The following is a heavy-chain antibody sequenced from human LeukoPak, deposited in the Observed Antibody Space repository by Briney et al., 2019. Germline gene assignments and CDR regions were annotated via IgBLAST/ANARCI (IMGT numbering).Heavy chain of an antibody. Sequence: PGRSLRLSCAASGFTFSSYAMHWVRQAPGKGLEWVAVISYDGSNKYYADSVKGRFTISRDNSKNTLYLQMNSLRAEDTAVYYCARDYDILTGHLVDWGQGTLVTVSS. D-gene: IGHD3-9*01. J-gene: IGHJ4*02. CDR1: GFTFSSYA. V-gene: IGHV3-30*04. CDR3: ARDYDILTGHLVD. CDR2: ISYDGSNK.